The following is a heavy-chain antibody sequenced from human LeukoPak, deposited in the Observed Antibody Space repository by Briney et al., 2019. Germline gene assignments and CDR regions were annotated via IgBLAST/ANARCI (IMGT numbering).Heavy chain of an antibody. Sequence: GGSLRLSCAASGFTFSSYAMSRVRQAPGKGLEWVSAISGSGGSTYYADSVKGRFTISRDNSKNTLYLQMNSLRAEDTAVHYCACIAAASNWFDPWGQGTLVTVSS. D-gene: IGHD6-13*01. CDR1: GFTFSSYA. CDR3: ACIAAASNWFDP. CDR2: ISGSGGST. V-gene: IGHV3-23*01. J-gene: IGHJ5*02.